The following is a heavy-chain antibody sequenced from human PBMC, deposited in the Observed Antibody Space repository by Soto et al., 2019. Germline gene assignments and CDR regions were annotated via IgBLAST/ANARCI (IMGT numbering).Heavy chain of an antibody. J-gene: IGHJ5*02. CDR2: IYTSGST. CDR3: ASESGLYGGWFDP. D-gene: IGHD6-19*01. V-gene: IGHV4-4*07. CDR1: GGSISSYY. Sequence: LSLTCTVCGGSISSYYWIWIRQPAGKGLEWIGRIYTSGSTNYNPSLKSRVTMSVDPSKNQFSLKLSSVTAAETAVYYCASESGLYGGWFDPWGQGTLVTVSS.